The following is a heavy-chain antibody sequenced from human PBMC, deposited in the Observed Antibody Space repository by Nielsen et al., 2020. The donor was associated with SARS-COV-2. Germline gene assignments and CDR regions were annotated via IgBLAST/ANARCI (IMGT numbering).Heavy chain of an antibody. CDR2: IYYSGST. V-gene: IGHV4-59*12. CDR1: GGSISSYY. J-gene: IGHJ4*02. D-gene: IGHD3-3*01. Sequence: SETLSLTCTVSGGSISSYYWSWIRQPPGKGLEWIGYIYYSGSTNYNPSLKSRVTISVDTSKNQFSLKLSSVTAADTAVYYCARGQGDFWSGYYSDWGQGTLVTVSS. CDR3: ARGQGDFWSGYYSD.